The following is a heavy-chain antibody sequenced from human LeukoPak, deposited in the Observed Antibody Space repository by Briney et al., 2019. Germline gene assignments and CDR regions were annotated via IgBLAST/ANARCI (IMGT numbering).Heavy chain of an antibody. Sequence: SETLSLTCAVYGGSFSGYYWSWIRQPPGKGLEWIGEINHSGSTNYNPSLKSRVTISLDTSKNQFSLKLSSVTAADTAVYYCAKSPGRNFDLCGRGTLVTVSS. D-gene: IGHD1-26*01. J-gene: IGHJ2*01. CDR3: AKSPGRNFDL. V-gene: IGHV4-34*01. CDR2: INHSGST. CDR1: GGSFSGYY.